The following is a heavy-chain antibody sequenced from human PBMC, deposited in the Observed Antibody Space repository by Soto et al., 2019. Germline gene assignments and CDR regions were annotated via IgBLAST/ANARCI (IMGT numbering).Heavy chain of an antibody. V-gene: IGHV4-59*01. CDR3: ARGRGVVRSLYYFDY. D-gene: IGHD2-21*01. Sequence: SETLSLTCTVSGGSISSYYWSWIRQPPGKELEWIGYIYYSGNTNYNPSLKSRVTIPVDTSKNQFSLKLTSVTAADTAVYYCARGRGVVRSLYYFDYWGQGTLVTVSS. CDR1: GGSISSYY. CDR2: IYYSGNT. J-gene: IGHJ4*02.